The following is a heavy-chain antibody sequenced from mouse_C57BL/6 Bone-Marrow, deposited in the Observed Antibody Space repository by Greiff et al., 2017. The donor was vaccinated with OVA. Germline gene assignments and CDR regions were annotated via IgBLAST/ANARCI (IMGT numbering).Heavy chain of an antibody. V-gene: IGHV1-81*01. J-gene: IGHJ3*01. Sequence: VQLQQSGAELARPGASVKLSCKASGYTFTSYGISWVKQRTGQGLEWIGEIYPRSGNTYYNEKFKGKATLTADKSSSTAYMELRSLTSEDSAVYFCARLGNGYYGWFAYWGQGTLVTVSA. D-gene: IGHD2-3*01. CDR3: ARLGNGYYGWFAY. CDR1: GYTFTSYG. CDR2: IYPRSGNT.